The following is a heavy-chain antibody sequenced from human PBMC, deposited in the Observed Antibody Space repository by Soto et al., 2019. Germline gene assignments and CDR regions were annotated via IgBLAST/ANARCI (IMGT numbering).Heavy chain of an antibody. V-gene: IGHV4-4*02. J-gene: IGHJ6*03. D-gene: IGHD3-10*01. CDR3: VRVPRSGSSEENYYYMDV. CDR2: IYHSGST. CDR1: SGSISSSNW. Sequence: SETLSLTCAVSSGSISSSNWWSWVRQPPGKGLEWIGEIYHSGSTNYNPSLKSRVTISVDKSKNQFSLKLSSVTAADTAVYYCVRVPRSGSSEENYYYMDVWGKGTTVTVSS.